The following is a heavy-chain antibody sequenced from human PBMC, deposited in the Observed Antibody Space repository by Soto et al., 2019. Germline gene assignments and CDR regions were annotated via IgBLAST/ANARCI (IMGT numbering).Heavy chain of an antibody. CDR2: IYFNGNT. D-gene: IGHD2-2*01. V-gene: IGHV4-39*01. J-gene: IGHJ5*02. CDR1: GGSVSSTSYY. Sequence: QVQLQESGPGLVKPSETLSLTCNVSGGSVSSTSYYWGWIRQSPGKGLEWIANIYFNGNTYYNPSLKSRVTISLDTSKNQFSLKFTSVTAADTAVYYCTRQYLGCFDPWGQGTLVTVSS. CDR3: TRQYLGCFDP.